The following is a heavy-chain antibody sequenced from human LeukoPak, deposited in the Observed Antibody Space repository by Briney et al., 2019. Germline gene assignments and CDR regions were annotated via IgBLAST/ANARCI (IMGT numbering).Heavy chain of an antibody. CDR1: GGSISLSYYY. J-gene: IGHJ5*02. Sequence: PSETLSLTCSVSGGSISLSYYYWGWIRQPPGKALEWIGSVYYSGTTSYNPSLKSRVTISVDMSKNHFSLRLSSVTAADTAMYYCARRFDPWGQGTLVTVSS. CDR2: VYYSGTT. CDR3: ARRFDP. V-gene: IGHV4-39*07.